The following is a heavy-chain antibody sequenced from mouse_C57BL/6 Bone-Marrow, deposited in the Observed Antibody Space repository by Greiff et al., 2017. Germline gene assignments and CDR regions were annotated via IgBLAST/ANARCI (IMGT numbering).Heavy chain of an antibody. CDR3: ARLGTGTYAMDY. D-gene: IGHD4-1*01. J-gene: IGHJ4*01. Sequence: VQLQQSGAELVRTGTSVKMSCKASGYTFTNYWIGWAKQRPGHGLEWIGDIYPGGGYTNYNEKFKGKATLTADKSSSTAYMQFSSLTSEDSAIYYCARLGTGTYAMDYWGQGTSVTVSS. V-gene: IGHV1-63*01. CDR1: GYTFTNYW. CDR2: IYPGGGYT.